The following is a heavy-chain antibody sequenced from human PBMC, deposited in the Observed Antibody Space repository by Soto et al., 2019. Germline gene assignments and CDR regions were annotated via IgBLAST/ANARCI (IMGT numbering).Heavy chain of an antibody. D-gene: IGHD3-22*01. J-gene: IGHJ1*01. CDR3: ALLTYNYDSSGYYSSAEYFQH. Sequence: QITLKESGPTLVKPTQTLTLTCTFSGFSLSTSGVGVGWIRQPPGKALEWLALIYWDDDKRYSPSLKSRLTITKDPSKNQVVLTMTNMDPVDTATYYCALLTYNYDSSGYYSSAEYFQHWGQGTLVTVSS. CDR1: GFSLSTSGVG. CDR2: IYWDDDK. V-gene: IGHV2-5*02.